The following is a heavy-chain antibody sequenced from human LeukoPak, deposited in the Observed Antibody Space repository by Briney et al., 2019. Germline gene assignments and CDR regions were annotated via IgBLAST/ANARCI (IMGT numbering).Heavy chain of an antibody. Sequence: GALKLSFGGAGFPFRSYGMHWGRPAPGKGVEGVAFIRHDGSNKYYADSVKGRFTISRDNSKNTLYLQMNSLRAEDTAVYYCAKAVAGKHDSLDYWGQGTLVTVSS. J-gene: IGHJ4*02. CDR2: IRHDGSNK. CDR1: GFPFRSYG. CDR3: AKAVAGKHDSLDY. V-gene: IGHV3-30*02. D-gene: IGHD6-19*01.